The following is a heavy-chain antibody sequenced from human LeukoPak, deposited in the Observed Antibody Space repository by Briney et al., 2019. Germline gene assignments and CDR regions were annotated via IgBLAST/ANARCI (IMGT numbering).Heavy chain of an antibody. V-gene: IGHV4-31*03. CDR3: ARAGVGGPQLPAFDI. J-gene: IGHJ3*02. CDR1: VGSISSGGYY. D-gene: IGHD1-26*01. Sequence: SETLSLTCTVPVGSISSGGYYWSWIRQHPGKGLEWIGYIYYSGSTYYNPSLKSRVTISVDTSKNQFSLKLSSVTAADTAVYYCARAGVGGPQLPAFDIWGQGTMVTVSS. CDR2: IYYSGST.